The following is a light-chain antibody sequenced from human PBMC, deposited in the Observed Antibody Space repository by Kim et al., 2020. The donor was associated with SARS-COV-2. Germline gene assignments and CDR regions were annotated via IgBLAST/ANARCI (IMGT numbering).Light chain of an antibody. CDR1: QGSGND. CDR3: QQDHSYPLT. CDR2: AAS. J-gene: IGKJ4*01. V-gene: IGKV1-16*01. Sequence: ASMGDSVTLTCRASQGSGNDLAWFQQKPGKAPKSLIYAASRLHSGVPSRFSGGGSGTDFTLTISSLQPEDFATYYCQQDHSYPLTFCGGTKVDIK.